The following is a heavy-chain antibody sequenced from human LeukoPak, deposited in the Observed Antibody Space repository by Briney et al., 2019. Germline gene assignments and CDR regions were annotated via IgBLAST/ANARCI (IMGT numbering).Heavy chain of an antibody. J-gene: IGHJ5*02. CDR3: ARASSGWDNWFDP. V-gene: IGHV1-3*01. Sequence: ASVKVSCKASGGTFSSYAISWVRQAPGQRLEWMGWINAGNGNTKYSQKFQGRVTITRDTSASTAYMELSSLRSEDTAVYYCARASSGWDNWFDPWGQGTLVTVSS. D-gene: IGHD6-19*01. CDR2: INAGNGNT. CDR1: GGTFSSYA.